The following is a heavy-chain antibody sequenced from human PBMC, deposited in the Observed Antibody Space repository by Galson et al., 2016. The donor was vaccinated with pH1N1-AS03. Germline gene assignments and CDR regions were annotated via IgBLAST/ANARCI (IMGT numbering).Heavy chain of an antibody. V-gene: IGHV1-46*01. Sequence: SVKVSCKASGYTLTRYYMNWVRQAPGQGLEWMGIIDPSGGATTYAPKFQGRITITTDTSTSTVYMELVTLRSEDTAVYYCARRYYLDYWGQGTLVTVSS. D-gene: IGHD3-16*02. CDR3: ARRYYLDY. J-gene: IGHJ4*02. CDR2: IDPSGGAT. CDR1: GYTLTRYY.